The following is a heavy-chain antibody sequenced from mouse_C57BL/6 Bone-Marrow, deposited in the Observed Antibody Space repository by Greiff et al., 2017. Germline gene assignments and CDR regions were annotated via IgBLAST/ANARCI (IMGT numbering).Heavy chain of an antibody. CDR3: ARLAHYYGSSPYAMDY. D-gene: IGHD1-1*01. CDR2: IYPGDGDT. Sequence: VKLVESGPELVKPGASVTISCKASGYAFSSSWMNWVKQRPGKGLEWIGRIYPGDGDTNYNGKFKGKATLTADKSSSTAYMQLSSLTSDDSAVYFCARLAHYYGSSPYAMDYWGQGTSVTVSS. CDR1: GYAFSSSW. V-gene: IGHV1-82*01. J-gene: IGHJ4*01.